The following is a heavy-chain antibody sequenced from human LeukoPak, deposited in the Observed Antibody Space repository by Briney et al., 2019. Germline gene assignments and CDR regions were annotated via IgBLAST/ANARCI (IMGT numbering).Heavy chain of an antibody. CDR2: ISESGVGT. J-gene: IGHJ4*02. D-gene: IGHD1-26*01. V-gene: IGHV3-23*01. CDR1: GFTFRSYA. CDR3: AKVRVGATIDD. Sequence: GGSLRLSCVASGFTFRSYAMNWVRQAPGKGLEWVSGISESGVGTNYADSVKGRFTTSRDNAKNTLYLQMNSLRAEDTAVYYCAKVRVGATIDDWGQGTLVTVSS.